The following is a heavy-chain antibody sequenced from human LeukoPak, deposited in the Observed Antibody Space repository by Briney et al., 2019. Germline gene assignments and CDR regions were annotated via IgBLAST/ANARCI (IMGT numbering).Heavy chain of an antibody. D-gene: IGHD5-24*01. J-gene: IGHJ3*02. CDR1: GGSIGSDDYC. V-gene: IGHV4-31*03. CDR2: IYYSGST. CDR3: AKSREEIRGLDAFDI. Sequence: PSETLSLTCSVSGGSIGSDDYCWNWIRQHPGKGLEWIGYIYYSGSTYYNPSLKSRVALSVDTSKNQFSLKLSSLTAADTAVYYCAKSREEIRGLDAFDIWGQGTMATVSS.